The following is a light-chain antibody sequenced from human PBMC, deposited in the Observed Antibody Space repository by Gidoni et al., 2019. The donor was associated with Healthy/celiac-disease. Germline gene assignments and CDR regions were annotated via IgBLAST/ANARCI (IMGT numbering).Light chain of an antibody. Sequence: QSALTQLRPVSGSPGQSVTIPCTGTTSDVGGYNYVYWYQQHPGKAPKLMIYDVSKRPSGVPDRFSGSKSGNTASLTISGLQAEDEADYYCCSYAGSYTFGVVFGGGTKLTVL. CDR1: TSDVGGYNY. J-gene: IGLJ2*01. V-gene: IGLV2-11*01. CDR3: CSYAGSYTFGVV. CDR2: DVS.